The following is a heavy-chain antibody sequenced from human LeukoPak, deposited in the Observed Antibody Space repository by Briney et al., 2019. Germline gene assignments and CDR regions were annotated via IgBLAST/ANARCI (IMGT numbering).Heavy chain of an antibody. CDR3: VKVTVAGFVDY. Sequence: GGSLRLSCAASGFTFDDYAMHWVRQAPGKGLEWVSGISWNSGSIGYADSVKGRFTISRDNAKNSLYLQMNSLGAEDTALYYCVKVTVAGFVDYWGQGTLVTVSS. CDR1: GFTFDDYA. V-gene: IGHV3-9*01. CDR2: ISWNSGSI. D-gene: IGHD2-15*01. J-gene: IGHJ4*02.